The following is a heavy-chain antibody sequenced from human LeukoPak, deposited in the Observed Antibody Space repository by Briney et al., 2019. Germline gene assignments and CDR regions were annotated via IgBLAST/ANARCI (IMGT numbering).Heavy chain of an antibody. Sequence: ASVKVSCTVSGYTLTELSMHWVRQAPGKGLEWMGGFDPEDGETIYAQKFQGRVTMTEDTSTDTAYMELSSLRSEDTAVYYCATGPTWDSSGYYYSRGAFDIWGQGTMVTVSS. V-gene: IGHV1-24*01. J-gene: IGHJ3*02. CDR2: FDPEDGET. CDR3: ATGPTWDSSGYYYSRGAFDI. CDR1: GYTLTELS. D-gene: IGHD3-22*01.